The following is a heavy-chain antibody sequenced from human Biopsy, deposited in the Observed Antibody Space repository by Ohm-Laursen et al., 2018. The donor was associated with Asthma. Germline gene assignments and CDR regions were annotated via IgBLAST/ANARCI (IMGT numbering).Heavy chain of an antibody. J-gene: IGHJ6*02. Sequence: SETLSLTCTVSSGSIISSSWWSWVRQTPGKGLEWIGEIYHSGPTNYNPSLKSRVTISVDKSKNQFSLKLTSVTAADTAVYYCAKIYDRLVLYGMDVWGQGTTVTVSS. CDR3: AKIYDRLVLYGMDV. D-gene: IGHD6-19*01. CDR2: IYHSGPT. V-gene: IGHV4-4*02. CDR1: SGSIISSSW.